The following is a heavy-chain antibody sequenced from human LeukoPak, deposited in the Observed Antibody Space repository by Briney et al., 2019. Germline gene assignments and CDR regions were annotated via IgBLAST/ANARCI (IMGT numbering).Heavy chain of an antibody. CDR2: IYSSGST. CDR1: GGSISGSY. V-gene: IGHV4-4*07. Sequence: ETSETLSHPCTVSGGSISGSYVSGLRQPAGEGLEWIGRIYSSGSTNYNPSLKSRVSMSVDTSNNQFSLNLSSVTAADTAVDYCASKRKWAYDFYCWGQVTLVTVSS. CDR3: ASKRKWAYDFYC. J-gene: IGHJ4*02. D-gene: IGHD2-8*01.